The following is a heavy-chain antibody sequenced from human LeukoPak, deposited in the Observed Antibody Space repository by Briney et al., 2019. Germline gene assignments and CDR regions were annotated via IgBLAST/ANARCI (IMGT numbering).Heavy chain of an antibody. CDR1: GFTFDDYA. CDR2: ISWNSGSI. Sequence: GGSLRLSCAASGFTFDDYAMHWVRQAPGKGLEWVSGISWNSGSIGYADSVKGRFTISRDNAKNSLYLQMNSLSAEDTALYYCAKDTSGLGNAFDIWGQGTMVTVSS. J-gene: IGHJ3*02. D-gene: IGHD6-19*01. CDR3: AKDTSGLGNAFDI. V-gene: IGHV3-9*01.